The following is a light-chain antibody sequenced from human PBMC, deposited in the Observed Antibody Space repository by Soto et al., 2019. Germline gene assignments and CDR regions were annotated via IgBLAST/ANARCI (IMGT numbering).Light chain of an antibody. Sequence: QSVLAQTPSASAPPGQRVTISWSVANSNSGSNTIPCYQQPPGTPPKRLIHSNNHRPSGVPDRLLASQSGTSASLAITVLQSEDEADYYCAAWDDSLNGYVFGTGTKVTVL. J-gene: IGLJ1*01. CDR2: SNN. V-gene: IGLV1-44*01. CDR3: AAWDDSLNGYV. CDR1: NSNSGSNT.